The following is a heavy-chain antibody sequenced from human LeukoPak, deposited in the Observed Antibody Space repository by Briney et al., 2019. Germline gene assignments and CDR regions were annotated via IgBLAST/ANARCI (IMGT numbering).Heavy chain of an antibody. CDR3: ARGHDYGDHGASGY. Sequence: GGSLRLSCAASGFTFRSYAMHWVRQAPGKGLEWVAVISYDGSNKYYADSVKGRFTISRDNSKNTLYLQMNSLRAEDTAVYYCARGHDYGDHGASGYWGQGTLVTVSS. V-gene: IGHV3-30*04. D-gene: IGHD4-17*01. J-gene: IGHJ4*02. CDR2: ISYDGSNK. CDR1: GFTFRSYA.